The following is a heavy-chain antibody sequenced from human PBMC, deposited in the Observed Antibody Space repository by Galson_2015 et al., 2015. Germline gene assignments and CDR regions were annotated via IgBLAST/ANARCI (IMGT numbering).Heavy chain of an antibody. D-gene: IGHD2-15*01. Sequence: SVKVSCKASGYTFTSYAMNWVRQASGQGLEWMGWINTNTGNPTYAQGFTGRFVFSLDTSVSTAYLQISSLKAEDTAVYYCARSDIVVTLGLYYYYMDVWGKGTTVTVSS. CDR3: ARSDIVVTLGLYYYYMDV. CDR2: INTNTGNP. J-gene: IGHJ6*03. V-gene: IGHV7-4-1*02. CDR1: GYTFTSYA.